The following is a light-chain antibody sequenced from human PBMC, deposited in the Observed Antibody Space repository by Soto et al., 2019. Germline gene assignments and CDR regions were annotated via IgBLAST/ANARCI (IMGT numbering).Light chain of an antibody. Sequence: IVLTQSPGTLSLSPGERATLSCRASQSDWGTYLAWYQQKPGQAPRLLIYGASNRATGIPDRFSGSGSGTDFTLTISRLEPEDFAVYYCQHYGGSPFTFGPGTKVDIK. CDR2: GAS. V-gene: IGKV3-20*01. CDR3: QHYGGSPFT. J-gene: IGKJ3*01. CDR1: QSDWGTY.